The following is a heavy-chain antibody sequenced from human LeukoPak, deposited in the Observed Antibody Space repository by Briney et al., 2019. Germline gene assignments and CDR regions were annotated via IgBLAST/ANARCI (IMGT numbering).Heavy chain of an antibody. J-gene: IGHJ4*02. CDR1: GYTFTSYY. CDR2: INPSGGST. D-gene: IGHD6-13*01. CDR3: ARVGGFPDPIAAADFDY. V-gene: IGHV1-46*01. Sequence: ASVKVSCKASGYTFTSYYMHWVRQAPGQGLEWVGIINPSGGSTSYAQKFQGRVTMTRDTSTSTVYMELSSLRSEDTAVYYCARVGGFPDPIAAADFDYWGQGTLVTVSS.